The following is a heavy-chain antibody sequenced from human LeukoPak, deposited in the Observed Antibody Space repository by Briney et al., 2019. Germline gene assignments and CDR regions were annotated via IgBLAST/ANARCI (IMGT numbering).Heavy chain of an antibody. D-gene: IGHD6-19*01. Sequence: SETLSLTCTVSGGSISSSSYYWGWIRQPPGKGLEWIGSIYHSGSTYYNPSLKSRVTISVDTSKNQFSLKLSSVTAADTAVYYCARGDSSGWYYFDYWGQGTLVTVSS. CDR3: ARGDSSGWYYFDY. CDR2: IYHSGST. J-gene: IGHJ4*02. CDR1: GGSISSSSYY. V-gene: IGHV4-39*07.